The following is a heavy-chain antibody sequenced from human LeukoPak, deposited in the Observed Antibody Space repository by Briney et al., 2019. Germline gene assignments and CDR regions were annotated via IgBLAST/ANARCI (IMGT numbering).Heavy chain of an antibody. CDR1: GFTFSNYG. V-gene: IGHV3-23*01. Sequence: GGSLRLSCAASGFTFSNYGMNWVRQAPGKGLEWVSAISGGGDITYYADSVTGWFTISRDNSKDTLFLQMHSLRPGDTAVYYCVREDTPATANWGQGTLVTISS. CDR2: ISGGGDIT. CDR3: VREDTPATAN. D-gene: IGHD2-21*02. J-gene: IGHJ4*02.